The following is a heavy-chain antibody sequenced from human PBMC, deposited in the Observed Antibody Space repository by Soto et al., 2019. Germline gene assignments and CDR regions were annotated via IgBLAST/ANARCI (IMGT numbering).Heavy chain of an antibody. D-gene: IGHD3-10*01. J-gene: IGHJ4*02. CDR1: GLTFRDAW. CDR2: IKKKADGGTT. V-gene: IGHV3-15*01. CDR3: ATETLPMSRGVLDY. Sequence: VGSLRLACATSGLTFRDAWMSGVRQVPGKGLEWVGRIKKKADGGTTDYAAPVKGRFTISRDDFRNTLYLQMNNLKTEDTAVYYCATETLPMSRGVLDYWGQGTLVTVSS.